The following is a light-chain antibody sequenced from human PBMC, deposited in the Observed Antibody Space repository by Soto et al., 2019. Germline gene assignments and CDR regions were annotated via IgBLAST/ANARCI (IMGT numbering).Light chain of an antibody. CDR3: QQYTSYSGT. J-gene: IGKJ1*01. CDR2: KAS. V-gene: IGKV1-5*03. CDR1: QSISSW. Sequence: DIQMTQSPSTLSASVGDRVTITCRASQSISSWLAWYQQKPGKPPKILIYKASSLESGAPSRFSGSGSGTEFTLTISSLQPDDFATYYCQQYTSYSGTFGQGTKVDIK.